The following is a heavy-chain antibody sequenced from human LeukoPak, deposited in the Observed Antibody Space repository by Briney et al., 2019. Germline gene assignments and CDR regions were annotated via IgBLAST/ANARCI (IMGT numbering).Heavy chain of an antibody. CDR2: INPNSGGT. D-gene: IGHD6-13*01. Sequence: ASVKVSCKASGYTFTGYYMHWVRQAPGQGLEWMGRINPNSGGTNYAQKFQGRVTVTRDTSISTAYMELSRLRSEDTAVYYCARAKGVVAAAGTTYNYWGQGTLVTVSS. J-gene: IGHJ4*02. V-gene: IGHV1-2*06. CDR3: ARAKGVVAAAGTTYNY. CDR1: GYTFTGYY.